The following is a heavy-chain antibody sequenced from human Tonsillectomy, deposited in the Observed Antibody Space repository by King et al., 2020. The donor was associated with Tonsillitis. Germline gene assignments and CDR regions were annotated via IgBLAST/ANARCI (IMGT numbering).Heavy chain of an antibody. CDR1: GGSISSYY. J-gene: IGHJ6*03. V-gene: IGHV4-59*01. CDR3: ARDFRYYDSSGTSYYYYYMDV. D-gene: IGHD3-22*01. CDR2: IYYSGST. Sequence: QLQESGPGLVKPSETLSLTCTVSGGSISSYYWGWIRQPPGKGLEWIGYIYYSGSTNYNPSLDSRVTISVDTSKNQLSLKLTSVTAADTAGYYCARDFRYYDSSGTSYYYYYMDVWGKGTTVTVSS.